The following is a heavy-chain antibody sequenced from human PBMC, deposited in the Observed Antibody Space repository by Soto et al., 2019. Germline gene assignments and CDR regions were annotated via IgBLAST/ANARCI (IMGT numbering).Heavy chain of an antibody. D-gene: IGHD3-10*01. CDR1: GGSISSYY. J-gene: IGHJ6*02. Sequence: PSETLSLTCTVSGGSISSYYWSWIRQPPGKGLEWIGYIYYSGSTNYNPSLKSRVTISVDTSKNQFSLKLRSVAAADTAVYYCARDHKLRGGRPYYYYGMDVWGQGTTVTVSS. CDR3: ARDHKLRGGRPYYYYGMDV. CDR2: IYYSGST. V-gene: IGHV4-59*01.